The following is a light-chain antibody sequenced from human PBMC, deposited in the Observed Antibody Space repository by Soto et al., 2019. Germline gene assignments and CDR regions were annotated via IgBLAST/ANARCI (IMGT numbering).Light chain of an antibody. CDR1: QSVSGW. CDR3: QQLFDSPIT. J-gene: IGKJ5*01. V-gene: IGKV1-5*01. CDR2: AAS. Sequence: DIQMTQSPSTLSASVGDTVTVTCRASQSVSGWLAWYQQKPGKAPKLLIYAASTLESGVPSRFSATVSGTEFSLTITSLQPEDFATYYCQQLFDSPITFGQGTRLEIK.